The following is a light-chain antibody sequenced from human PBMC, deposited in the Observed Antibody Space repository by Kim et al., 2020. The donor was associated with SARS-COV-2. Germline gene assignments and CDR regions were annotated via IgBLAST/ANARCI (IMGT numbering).Light chain of an antibody. J-gene: IGLJ3*02. CDR3: CCRDRNAGRV. V-gene: IGLV3-19*01. CDR1: SLRSYY. CDR2: GRT. Sequence: VALGQTVKITCQGDSLRSYYASWDQQKPGQAPILVMYGRTNRPSGIPGRFSGSASGDTASLTITGAQAEDEADYYCCCRDRNAGRVFGGGTQLTVL.